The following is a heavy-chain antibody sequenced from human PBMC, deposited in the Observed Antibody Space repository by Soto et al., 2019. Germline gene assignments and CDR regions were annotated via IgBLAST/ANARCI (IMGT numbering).Heavy chain of an antibody. J-gene: IGHJ6*02. CDR1: GFTFSSYA. D-gene: IGHD2-15*01. CDR2: ISYDGSNK. V-gene: IGHV3-30-3*01. CDR3: ARDSSSSVDA. Sequence: GWSLRLSCSASGFTFSSYAMHWVRQAPGKGLEWVAVISYDGSNKYYADSVKGRFTISRDNSKNTLYLQMNSLRAEDTAVYYCARDSSSSVDAWGQGNTGTVCS.